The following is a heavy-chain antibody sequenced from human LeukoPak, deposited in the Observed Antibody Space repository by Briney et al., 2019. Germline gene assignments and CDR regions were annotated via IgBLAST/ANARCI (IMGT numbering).Heavy chain of an antibody. V-gene: IGHV4-59*01. D-gene: IGHD2-21*01. J-gene: IGHJ4*02. CDR1: GGSISSYY. CDR2: IYYSGST. Sequence: KPSETLSLTCTVSGGSISSYYWSWIRQPPGKGLEWIGYIYYSGSTNYNPSLKSRVTISVDTSKNQFSLKLSSVTAADTAVYYCARVAYCGGDCWFFDYWGQGTLVTVSS. CDR3: ARVAYCGGDCWFFDY.